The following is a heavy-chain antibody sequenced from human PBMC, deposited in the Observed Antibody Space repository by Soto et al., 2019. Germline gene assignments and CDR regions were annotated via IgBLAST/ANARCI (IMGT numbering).Heavy chain of an antibody. Sequence: GGSLRLSCAASGFTFSSYGMHWVRQAPGKGLEWVAVIWYDGSNKYYADSVKGRFTISRDNSKNTLYLQMNSLRAEDTAVYYCARDGHDYGDYGGGIEAFDIWGQGTMVTVS. CDR3: ARDGHDYGDYGGGIEAFDI. CDR2: IWYDGSNK. D-gene: IGHD4-17*01. J-gene: IGHJ3*02. V-gene: IGHV3-33*01. CDR1: GFTFSSYG.